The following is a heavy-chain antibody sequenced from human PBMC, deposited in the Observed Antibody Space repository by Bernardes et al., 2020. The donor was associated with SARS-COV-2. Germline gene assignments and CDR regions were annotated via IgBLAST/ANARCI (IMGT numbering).Heavy chain of an antibody. CDR2: FDPEDGVT. Sequence: ASVKVSCKVSGYTLTELSMHWVRQAPGKGLEWMGGFDPEDGVTIYAQKFQGRVTMTEDTSTDTAYMELSSLRSEDTAVYYCATANGDYENWFDPWGQGTLVTVSS. D-gene: IGHD4-17*01. V-gene: IGHV1-24*01. CDR1: GYTLTELS. CDR3: ATANGDYENWFDP. J-gene: IGHJ5*02.